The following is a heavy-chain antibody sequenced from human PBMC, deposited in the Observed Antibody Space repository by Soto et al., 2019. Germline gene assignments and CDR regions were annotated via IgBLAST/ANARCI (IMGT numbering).Heavy chain of an antibody. J-gene: IGHJ4*02. CDR2: IFYTGTT. V-gene: IGHV4-61*01. CDR1: GGSVSSGSDY. D-gene: IGHD3-16*01. CDR3: ARDGDVNTGFGKDY. Sequence: SETLSLTCTVSGGSVSSGSDYWSWIRQPPVKGLEWIGNIFYTGTTSYSPSLKSRVTISVDTSRNQFSLRLSSVTAADTDVYYCARDGDVNTGFGKDYWGQGTLVTVSS.